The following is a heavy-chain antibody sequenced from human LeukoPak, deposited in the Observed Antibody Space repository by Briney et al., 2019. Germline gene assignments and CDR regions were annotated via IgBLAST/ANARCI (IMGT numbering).Heavy chain of an antibody. D-gene: IGHD5/OR15-5a*01. J-gene: IGHJ3*02. CDR3: ARGGRQSRLNAFDI. CDR1: GYTFTSYD. CDR2: MNTNSGNT. V-gene: IGHV1-8*01. Sequence: ASVKVSCKASGYTFTSYDINWVRLATGPGLEWMGWMNTNSGNTGYEQKFQGRVTMTRNTTISTAYMELRSLRSDDTAVYYCARGGRQSRLNAFDIWGQGTMVTVSS.